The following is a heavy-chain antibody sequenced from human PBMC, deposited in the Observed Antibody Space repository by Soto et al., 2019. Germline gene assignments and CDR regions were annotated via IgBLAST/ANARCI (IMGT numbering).Heavy chain of an antibody. CDR1: GGTFSSYA. Sequence: SVKVSCKASGGTFSSYAISWVRQAPGQGLEWMGGIIPIFGTANYAQKFQGRVTITADESTSTAYMELSSLRSEDTAVYYCARVNRPYSSSWSRPIYYFDYWSQGTLVTVSS. CDR2: IIPIFGTA. D-gene: IGHD6-13*01. J-gene: IGHJ4*02. CDR3: ARVNRPYSSSWSRPIYYFDY. V-gene: IGHV1-69*13.